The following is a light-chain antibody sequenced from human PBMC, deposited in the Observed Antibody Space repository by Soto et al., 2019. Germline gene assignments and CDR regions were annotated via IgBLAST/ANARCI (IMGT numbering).Light chain of an antibody. CDR3: QQYNNWPPWT. Sequence: RVMTQSPATLSLSPGERATLSCRASQSVSTNVAWYQQKPGQAPRLLIYGASTRATDIPDRFSGSGSGTDFTLTISSLQSEDFEVYYCQQYNNWPPWTFGQGTKVEVK. J-gene: IGKJ1*01. CDR2: GAS. CDR1: QSVSTN. V-gene: IGKV3-15*01.